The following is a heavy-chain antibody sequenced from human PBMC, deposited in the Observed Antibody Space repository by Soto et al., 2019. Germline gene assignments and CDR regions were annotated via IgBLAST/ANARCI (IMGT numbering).Heavy chain of an antibody. Sequence: GSLRLSCAASGFTFSSYSMNWVRQAPGKGLEWVSYISSSSSTIYYADSVKGRFTISRDNAKNSLYLQMNSLRDEDTAVYYCARVRKAESYYYGMDVWGQGTTVTVSS. J-gene: IGHJ6*02. CDR2: ISSSSSTI. CDR1: GFTFSSYS. CDR3: ARVRKAESYYYGMDV. D-gene: IGHD3-10*01. V-gene: IGHV3-48*02.